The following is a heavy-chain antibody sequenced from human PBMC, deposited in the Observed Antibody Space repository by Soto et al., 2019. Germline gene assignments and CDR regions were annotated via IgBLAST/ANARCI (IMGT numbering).Heavy chain of an antibody. Sequence: SVKVSCKASGGTFSSYAISWVRQAPGQGLEWMGGIIPIFGTATYAQKFQGRVTITADESTSTAYMELSSLRSEDTAVYYCARDPLPVEYSSSSTDYWGQGTLVTVSS. D-gene: IGHD6-6*01. V-gene: IGHV1-69*13. CDR3: ARDPLPVEYSSSSTDY. CDR2: IIPIFGTA. CDR1: GGTFSSYA. J-gene: IGHJ4*02.